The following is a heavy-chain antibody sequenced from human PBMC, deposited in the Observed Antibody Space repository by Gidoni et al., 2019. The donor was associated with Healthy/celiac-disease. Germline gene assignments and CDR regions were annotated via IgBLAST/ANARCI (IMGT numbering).Heavy chain of an antibody. CDR3: ARDQDGPIDY. CDR2: ISAYNGNT. Sequence: QVQLVQSGSEVKKPGASLKVSCKASGYTFTSYGISWVRQAPGQGLEWMGWISAYNGNTNYAQKLQGRVTMTTETSTRTAYMELRRLRSDETAVYYCARDQDGPIDYWGQGTLVTVSS. V-gene: IGHV1-18*01. J-gene: IGHJ4*02. CDR1: GYTFTSYG.